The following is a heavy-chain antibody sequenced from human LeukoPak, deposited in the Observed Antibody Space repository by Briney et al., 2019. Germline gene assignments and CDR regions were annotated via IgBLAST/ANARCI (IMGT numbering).Heavy chain of an antibody. CDR3: ARGGYDFWSGYYVGP. CDR1: GFTFSSYW. J-gene: IGHJ5*02. CDR2: IKQDGSEK. V-gene: IGHV3-7*01. D-gene: IGHD3-3*01. Sequence: PGGSLRLSCAASGFTFSSYWMSWVRQAPGKGLEWVANIKQDGSEKYYVDSVRGRFTISRDNAKNSLYLQMNSLRAEDTAVYYCARGGYDFWSGYYVGPWGQGTLVTVSS.